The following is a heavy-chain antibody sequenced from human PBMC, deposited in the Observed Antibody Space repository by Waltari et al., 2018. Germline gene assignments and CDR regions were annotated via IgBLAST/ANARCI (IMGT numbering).Heavy chain of an antibody. CDR3: ARDRGTGEGYFDY. V-gene: IGHV4-39*07. Sequence: QLQLQESGPGLVKPSETLSLTCTVSGGSISSSSYYWGWIRQPPGKGLEWIGSIYYSGSTYYNPSLKSRVTISVDTSKNQFSLKLSSVTAADTAVYYCARDRGTGEGYFDYWGQGTLVTVSS. CDR2: IYYSGST. J-gene: IGHJ4*02. D-gene: IGHD7-27*01. CDR1: GGSISSSSYY.